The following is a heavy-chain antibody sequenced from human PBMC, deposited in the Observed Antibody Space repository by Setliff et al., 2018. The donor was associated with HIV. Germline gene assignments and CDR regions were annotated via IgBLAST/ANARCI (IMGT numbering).Heavy chain of an antibody. Sequence: ASVKVSCKASGYTFTSYGISWVRQAPGQGLEWMGWISGYNGNTNYAQKLQGRVTMTTDTSTSTAYMELRSLRSDDTAVYYCAAIAAAALRGTFYIWGQGTMVTGSS. CDR3: AAIAAAALRGTFYI. D-gene: IGHD6-13*01. V-gene: IGHV1-18*01. CDR2: ISGYNGNT. CDR1: GYTFTSYG. J-gene: IGHJ3*02.